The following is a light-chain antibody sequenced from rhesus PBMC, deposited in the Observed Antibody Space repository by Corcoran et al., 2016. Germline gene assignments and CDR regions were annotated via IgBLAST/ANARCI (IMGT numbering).Light chain of an antibody. Sequence: DIQMTQSPSSLSASVGDRVTITCRASENVKNYLNWYQQKTGEAPKLLIYKASTLQSGVPSRLSGSGSGTDYTFTISSLQSEDVATYYCQHNYGTPFTFGPGTKLDIK. J-gene: IGKJ3*01. V-gene: IGKV1-74*01. CDR3: QHNYGTPFT. CDR1: ENVKNY. CDR2: KAS.